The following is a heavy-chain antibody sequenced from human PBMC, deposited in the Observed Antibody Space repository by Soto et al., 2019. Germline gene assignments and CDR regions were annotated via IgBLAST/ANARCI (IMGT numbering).Heavy chain of an antibody. V-gene: IGHV1-3*01. CDR2: INAGNGNT. CDR3: ARGAVAGTYYYYGMDV. CDR1: GYTFTSYA. J-gene: IGHJ6*02. Sequence: KASGYTFTSYAMHWVRQAPGQRLEWMGWINAGNGNTKYSQKFQGRVTITRDTSASTAYMELSSLRSEDTAVYYCARGAVAGTYYYYGMDVWGQGTTVTVSS. D-gene: IGHD6-19*01.